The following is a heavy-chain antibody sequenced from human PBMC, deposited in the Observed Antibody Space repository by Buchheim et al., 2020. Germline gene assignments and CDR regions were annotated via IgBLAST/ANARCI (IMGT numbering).Heavy chain of an antibody. CDR3: ARSKVGAARGDY. D-gene: IGHD1-26*01. CDR2: ISSSGSTI. J-gene: IGHJ4*02. Sequence: VQLVESGGGLVQPGGSLRLSCAASGFTFSSYEMNWVRQAPGKGLEWVSYISSSGSTIYYADSVKVRFTIYRVNTKNSLYFQMNSLRAEDTAVYYCARSKVGAARGDYWGQGTL. CDR1: GFTFSSYE. V-gene: IGHV3-48*03.